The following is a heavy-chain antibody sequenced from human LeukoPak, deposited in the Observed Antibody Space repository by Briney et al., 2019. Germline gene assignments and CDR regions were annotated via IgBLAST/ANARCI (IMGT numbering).Heavy chain of an antibody. D-gene: IGHD3-9*01. CDR2: ITSGGDYT. CDR1: GFTVDTFN. J-gene: IGHJ4*02. CDR3: ARGHYDVLAASYKWTPDY. Sequence: EPGGSVRLACAASGFTVDTFNMNSLRQAPGKGLEWVSSITSGGDYTYYADSVKGRFTTSRDNAKNSLSLQLNSLRVEDTAVCYCARGHYDVLAASYKWTPDYWGQGTLVTVSS. V-gene: IGHV3-21*01.